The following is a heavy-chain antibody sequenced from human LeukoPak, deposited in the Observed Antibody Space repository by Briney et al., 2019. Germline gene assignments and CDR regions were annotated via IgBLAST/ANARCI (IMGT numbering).Heavy chain of an antibody. D-gene: IGHD2-15*01. Sequence: QPGGSLRLSCAASGFTFDDYAMHWVRQAPGKGLEWVSLISGDGGSTYYADSVKGRFTISRDNSKNSLYLQMSSLRTEDTALYYCAKGRYCSGGSCYYFDYWGQGTLVTVSS. V-gene: IGHV3-43*02. CDR3: AKGRYCSGGSCYYFDY. CDR2: ISGDGGST. J-gene: IGHJ4*02. CDR1: GFTFDDYA.